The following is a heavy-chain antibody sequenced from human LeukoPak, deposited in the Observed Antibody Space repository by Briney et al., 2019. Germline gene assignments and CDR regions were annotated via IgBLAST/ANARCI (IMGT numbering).Heavy chain of an antibody. CDR1: GFTFSSYS. V-gene: IGHV3-21*01. CDR3: ASSIAAAGSGAFDI. D-gene: IGHD6-13*01. J-gene: IGHJ3*02. CDR2: ISSSSSYI. Sequence: GGSLRLSCAASGFTFSSYSMNWVRQAPGKGLEWVSSISSSSSYIYYADSVKGRFTISRDNAKNSLYVQMNSLRAEDTAVYYCASSIAAAGSGAFDIWGQGTMVTVSS.